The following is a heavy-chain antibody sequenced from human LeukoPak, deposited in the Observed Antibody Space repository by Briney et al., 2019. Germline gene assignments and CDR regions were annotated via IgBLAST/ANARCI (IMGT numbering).Heavy chain of an antibody. V-gene: IGHV4-59*08. D-gene: IGHD2-15*01. CDR2: IYYSGST. Sequence: PSETLSLTCTVSGGSISSYYWSWIRQPPGKGLEWIGYIYYSGSTNYNPSLKSRVTISVDTSKNQFSLKLSSVTAADTAVYYCARTPDCSGGSCYPLGYFQHWGQGTLVTVSP. CDR1: GGSISSYY. CDR3: ARTPDCSGGSCYPLGYFQH. J-gene: IGHJ1*01.